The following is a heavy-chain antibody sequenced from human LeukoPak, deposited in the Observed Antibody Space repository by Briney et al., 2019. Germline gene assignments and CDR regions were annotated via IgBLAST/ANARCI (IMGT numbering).Heavy chain of an antibody. CDR2: ISSSSSYI. Sequence: GGSLRLSCAASGFTFSSYSMNWVRQAPGKGLEWVSSISSSSSYIYYADSVKGRFTISRDNAKNSLYLQMNSLRAEDTAVYYCATHSDILTGYYNLRRRIFFDYWGQGTLVTVSS. CDR3: ATHSDILTGYYNLRRRIFFDY. J-gene: IGHJ4*02. V-gene: IGHV3-21*04. CDR1: GFTFSSYS. D-gene: IGHD3-9*01.